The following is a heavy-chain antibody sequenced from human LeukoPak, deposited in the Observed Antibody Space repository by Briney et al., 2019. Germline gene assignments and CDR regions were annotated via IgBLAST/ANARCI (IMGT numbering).Heavy chain of an antibody. D-gene: IGHD3-9*01. CDR3: ARGSADYDILTDYYFDY. Sequence: ASVKVSCKASGYTLTSYYMHWVRQAPGQGLEWMGIINPSGGSTSYAQKFQGRVTMTRDTSTSTVYMELSSLRSEDTAVYYCARGSADYDILTDYYFDYWGQGTLVTVSS. CDR1: GYTLTSYY. J-gene: IGHJ4*02. V-gene: IGHV1-46*01. CDR2: INPSGGST.